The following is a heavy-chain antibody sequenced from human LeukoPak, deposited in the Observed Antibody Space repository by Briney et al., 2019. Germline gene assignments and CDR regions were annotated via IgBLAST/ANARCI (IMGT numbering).Heavy chain of an antibody. Sequence: PGGSLRLSCAASGFTFNSYALHWVRQAPGKGLEWVTIISYDGTNKYYADSVKGRFTISRDNSKNTLFLQMDSLRAEDTAVYYCARFGDDYVWGSYRPIDYWGQGTLVTVSS. CDR3: ARFGDDYVWGSYRPIDY. CDR1: GFTFNSYA. D-gene: IGHD3-16*02. CDR2: ISYDGTNK. J-gene: IGHJ4*02. V-gene: IGHV3-30-3*01.